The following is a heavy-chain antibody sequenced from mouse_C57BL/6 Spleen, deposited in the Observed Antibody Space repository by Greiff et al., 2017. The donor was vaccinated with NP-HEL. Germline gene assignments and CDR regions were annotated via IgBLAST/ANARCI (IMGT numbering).Heavy chain of an antibody. CDR1: GYTFTSYG. V-gene: IGHV1-81*01. D-gene: IGHD1-2*01. CDR3: ARLGDTAYYFDY. CDR2: IYPRSGNT. Sequence: VQLQQSGAELARPGASVKLSCKASGYTFTSYGISWVKQRTGQGLEWIGEIYPRSGNTYYNEKFKGKATLTADKSSSTAYMELRSLTSEDSAVYFCARLGDTAYYFDYWGQGTTLTVSS. J-gene: IGHJ2*01.